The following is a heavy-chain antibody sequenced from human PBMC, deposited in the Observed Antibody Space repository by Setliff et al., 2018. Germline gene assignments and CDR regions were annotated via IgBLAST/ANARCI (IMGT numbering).Heavy chain of an antibody. Sequence: SETLSLTCAVYGGSFSGYYWSWIRQPPGKGLEWIGEINHSGSTNYNPSLKSRVTISVDTSKNQFSLKLSSVTAADTAVYYCARHGETGYSSSRWNAFDIWGQGTMVTVSS. D-gene: IGHD6-13*01. CDR3: ARHGETGYSSSRWNAFDI. CDR2: INHSGST. J-gene: IGHJ3*02. V-gene: IGHV4-34*01. CDR1: GGSFSGYY.